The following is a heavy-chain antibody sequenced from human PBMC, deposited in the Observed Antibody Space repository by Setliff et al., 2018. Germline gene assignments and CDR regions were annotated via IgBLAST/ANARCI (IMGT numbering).Heavy chain of an antibody. CDR3: ARFSPHSTVTGYGY. V-gene: IGHV3-23*01. Sequence: GGSLRLSCAASGLTFRTYAMSWVRQAPGKGLEWVSSTTGSGGDRDYADSVKGRFTISRDNSKNTLYLQMNSLRAEDTAVYYCARFSPHSTVTGYGYWGQGTLVTVPQ. CDR1: GLTFRTYA. CDR2: TTGSGGDR. J-gene: IGHJ4*02. D-gene: IGHD4-17*01.